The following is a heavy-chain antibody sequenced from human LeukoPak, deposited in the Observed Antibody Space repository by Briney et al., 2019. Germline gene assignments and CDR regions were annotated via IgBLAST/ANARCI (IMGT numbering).Heavy chain of an antibody. Sequence: PGGSLRLSCVASGFTFTGHSMHWVRQAPGKGLEWVAVVGVDERTIFYADSLKGRFTVSRDNSKNPVYLQMNGLRDEDTAFYYCAREKQSGGTSFDYGGQGSLVSVSS. D-gene: IGHD1-26*01. CDR1: GFTFTGHS. CDR2: VGVDERTI. V-gene: IGHV3-30*04. CDR3: AREKQSGGTSFDY. J-gene: IGHJ4*02.